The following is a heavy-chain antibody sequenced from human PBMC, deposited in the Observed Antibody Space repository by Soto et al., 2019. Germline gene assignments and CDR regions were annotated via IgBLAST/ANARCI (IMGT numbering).Heavy chain of an antibody. J-gene: IGHJ5*02. CDR2: NYYSGST. CDR1: GGSISSSSYY. Sequence: QLQLQESGPGLVKPSETLSLTCTVSGGSISSSSYYWGWIRQPPGKGLEWIGSNYYSGSTYYNPSLKRRVTISVDTAKNQFSLMLSSVTAADTDVYYCARVDMVRGVNNNWFDPWGQGTMVTVSS. CDR3: ARVDMVRGVNNNWFDP. V-gene: IGHV4-39*01. D-gene: IGHD3-10*01.